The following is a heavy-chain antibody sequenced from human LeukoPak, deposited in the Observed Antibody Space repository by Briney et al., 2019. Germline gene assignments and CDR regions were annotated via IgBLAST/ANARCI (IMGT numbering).Heavy chain of an antibody. CDR2: ISAYNGNT. J-gene: IGHJ4*02. Sequence: GASVKVSCKASGFTFTNYGISWVRQAPGQGLEWMGWISAYNGNTNYAQKLQGRVTMTTDTSTSTAYMELKSLRSDDTAVYYCAKHHCIVGASPDFDYWGQGTLVTVSS. CDR1: GFTFTNYG. CDR3: AKHHCIVGASPDFDY. V-gene: IGHV1-18*01. D-gene: IGHD1-26*01.